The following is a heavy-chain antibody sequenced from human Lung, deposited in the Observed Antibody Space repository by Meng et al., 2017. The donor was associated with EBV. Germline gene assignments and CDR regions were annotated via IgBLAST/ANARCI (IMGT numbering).Heavy chain of an antibody. CDR1: GCSISSGDYY. V-gene: IGHV4-30-4*01. CDR2: ISYSGST. CDR3: ARTHFYDSSNYGFDY. D-gene: IGHD3-22*01. J-gene: IGHJ4*02. Sequence: GPGLVQPSPTLSLTCTASGCSISSGDYYWSWIRQPPGKGLEWIGYISYSGSTHYNPSLKSRVTISVDTSKNQFSRKLSSVTAADTAVYYCARTHFYDSSNYGFDYWGQGTLVTVSS.